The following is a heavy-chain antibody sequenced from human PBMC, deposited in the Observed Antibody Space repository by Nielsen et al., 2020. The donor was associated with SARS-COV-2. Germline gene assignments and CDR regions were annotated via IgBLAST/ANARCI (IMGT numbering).Heavy chain of an antibody. J-gene: IGHJ4*02. V-gene: IGHV3-21*04. CDR2: ISSSSIYI. CDR1: GFTFSDYS. CDR3: ATGLGSGYYNY. D-gene: IGHD6-25*01. Sequence: GESLKISCAASGFTFSDYSMNWLRQAPGKGLEWVSSISSSSIYIYYADSVKGRFTISRDNAKNSLYLQMNSLRSDDTAVYYCATGLGSGYYNYWGQGSLVTVSS.